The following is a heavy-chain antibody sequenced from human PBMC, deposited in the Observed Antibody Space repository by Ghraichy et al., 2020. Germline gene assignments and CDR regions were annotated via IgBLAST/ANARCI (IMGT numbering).Heavy chain of an antibody. D-gene: IGHD2-15*01. J-gene: IGHJ4*02. Sequence: SQTLSLTCTVSGGSISSSSYYWGWIRQPPGKGLEWIGSISYSGNTYYNPSLKSRVTISVDTSKNQFSLKLSSVTAADTAVYYCARPLYCSGGSCSDYWGQGTLVIVSS. CDR1: GGSISSSSYY. V-gene: IGHV4-39*01. CDR3: ARPLYCSGGSCSDY. CDR2: ISYSGNT.